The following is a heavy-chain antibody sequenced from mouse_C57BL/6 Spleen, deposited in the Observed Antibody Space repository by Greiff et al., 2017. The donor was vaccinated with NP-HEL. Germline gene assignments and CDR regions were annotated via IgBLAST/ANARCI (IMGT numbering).Heavy chain of an antibody. Sequence: EVQRVESGGGLVKPGGSLKLSCAASGFTFSSYAMSWVRQTPEKRLEWVATISDGGSYTYYPDNVKGRFTISRDNAKNNLYLQMSHLKSEDTAMYYCARYYYFDYWGQGTTLTVSS. J-gene: IGHJ2*01. CDR2: ISDGGSYT. CDR1: GFTFSSYA. CDR3: ARYYYFDY. V-gene: IGHV5-4*01.